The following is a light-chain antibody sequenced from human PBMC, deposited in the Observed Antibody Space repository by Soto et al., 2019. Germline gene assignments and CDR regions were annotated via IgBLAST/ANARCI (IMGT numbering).Light chain of an antibody. V-gene: IGLV1-44*01. CDR3: AAWDDSLNGVV. CDR1: SSNIGRNT. CDR2: SNN. Sequence: QSVLTQPPSASGTPGQRVTISCSGSSSNIGRNTVNWYQQLPGTAPKLLIYSNNQRPSVVPDRFSGSKSGTSASQAISGLQSEDEADYYCAAWDDSLNGVVFGGGTKVTVL. J-gene: IGLJ2*01.